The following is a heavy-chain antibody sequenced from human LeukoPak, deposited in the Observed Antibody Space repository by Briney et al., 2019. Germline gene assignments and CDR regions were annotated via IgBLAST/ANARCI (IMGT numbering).Heavy chain of an antibody. Sequence: GASVKVSCKASGYAFSDYYIHWVRQAPRHGLEWMGVINPTGGSTTYTQKFQDRVAMTRDTSTTTVYMELSNLRSEDTGVYYCVLGPGDFDCWGQGTLVTVSS. CDR1: GYAFSDYY. CDR2: INPTGGST. D-gene: IGHD3-3*02. V-gene: IGHV1-46*01. J-gene: IGHJ4*02. CDR3: VLGPGDFDC.